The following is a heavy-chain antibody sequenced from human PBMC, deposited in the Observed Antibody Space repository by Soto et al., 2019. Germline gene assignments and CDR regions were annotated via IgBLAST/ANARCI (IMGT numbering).Heavy chain of an antibody. J-gene: IGHJ6*02. CDR3: ARGLNYYGSGSYYNYGMDV. CDR2: INWSGGST. V-gene: IGHV3-20*04. Sequence: PGGSLRLSCAASGFTFDDYGMSWVRQAPGKGLEWVSGINWSGGSTGYADSVKGRFTISRDNAKNSLYLQMNSLRAEDTALYYCARGLNYYGSGSYYNYGMDVWGQGTTVTVSS. D-gene: IGHD3-10*01. CDR1: GFTFDDYG.